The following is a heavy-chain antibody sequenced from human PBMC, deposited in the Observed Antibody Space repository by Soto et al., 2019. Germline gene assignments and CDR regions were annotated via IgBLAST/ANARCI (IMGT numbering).Heavy chain of an antibody. Sequence: PSETLSLTCTVSGGSISGYYWSWIRQLPGKGLEWIGYIYHTGTTNYNPSLKSRVTISVDTSKNQFSLKLSSVTAADTAVYYCARNMDAFDPWGQGTLVTVS. CDR1: GGSISGYY. CDR2: IYHTGTT. J-gene: IGHJ5*02. D-gene: IGHD3-10*01. CDR3: ARNMDAFDP. V-gene: IGHV4-59*01.